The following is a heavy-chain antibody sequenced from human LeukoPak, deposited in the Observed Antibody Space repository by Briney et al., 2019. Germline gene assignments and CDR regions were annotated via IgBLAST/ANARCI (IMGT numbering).Heavy chain of an antibody. V-gene: IGHV3-9*01. CDR1: GFTFDDYA. J-gene: IGHJ3*02. CDR2: ISWNSGGI. Sequence: GGSLRLSCAASGFTFDDYAMHWVRQAPGKGLEWVSGISWNSGGIGYADSVKGRFTISRDNAKNSLYLQMNSLRAEDTALYYCAKDATDWDAFDIWGQGTMVTVSS. CDR3: AKDATDWDAFDI. D-gene: IGHD2-21*01.